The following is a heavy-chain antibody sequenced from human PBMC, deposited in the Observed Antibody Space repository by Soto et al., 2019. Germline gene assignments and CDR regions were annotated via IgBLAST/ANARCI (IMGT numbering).Heavy chain of an antibody. D-gene: IGHD3-10*01. V-gene: IGHV3-30*03. CDR2: MSFDGSYK. CDR3: ARGMIRGVVYYGVEV. J-gene: IGHJ6*02. Sequence: QEPLVESGGGAVQPGRSLRLSCTASGFSFSSYDMHWVRQAPGEGLEWVSAMSFDGSYKHYADSVKGRFTISRDNSENTLYLQMNGLRPEDTAVYFCARGMIRGVVYYGVEVWGQGTTVTVS. CDR1: GFSFSSYD.